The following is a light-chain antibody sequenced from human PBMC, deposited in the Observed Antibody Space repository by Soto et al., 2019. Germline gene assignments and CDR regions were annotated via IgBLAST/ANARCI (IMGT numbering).Light chain of an antibody. CDR1: SSNIGNYY. Sequence: QRVLTHPPSGTAAPRQEGPMFCSGGSSNIGNYYVSWHQQLPGTAPKLLIYENDKRPSGIPDRFSGSKSGTSATLGITGLQTGDEADYYCGTWDSSLSIFVFGTGTKVTVL. CDR2: END. J-gene: IGLJ1*01. V-gene: IGLV1-51*02. CDR3: GTWDSSLSIFV.